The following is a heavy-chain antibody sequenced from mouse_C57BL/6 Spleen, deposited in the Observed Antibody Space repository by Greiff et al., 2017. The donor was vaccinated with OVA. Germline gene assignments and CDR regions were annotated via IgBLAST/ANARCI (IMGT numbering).Heavy chain of an antibody. D-gene: IGHD3-2*02. Sequence: DVKLVESGGGLVKPGGSLKLSCAASGFTFSSYAMSWVRQTPEKRLEWVATISDGGGYTYYTDNVKGRFTLSRDNANNTLYLQISNLKSEDTAMYDCARYCQLRLRFAYWGQGTLVTVSA. J-gene: IGHJ3*01. CDR1: GFTFSSYA. CDR2: ISDGGGYT. CDR3: ARYCQLRLRFAY. V-gene: IGHV5-4*03.